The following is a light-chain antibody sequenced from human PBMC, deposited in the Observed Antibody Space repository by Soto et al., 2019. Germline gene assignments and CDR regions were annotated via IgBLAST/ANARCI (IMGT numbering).Light chain of an antibody. CDR3: QVWDALSDHYV. CDR1: NIATKS. J-gene: IGLJ1*01. Sequence: SSELTQPPSVSVAPGQTARITCEGNNIATKSVHWYQQKPGQAPVLVVYDGSDRPSGIPDRFSGSNSGNTATLTISRVEAGDEADYYCQVWDALSDHYVFGTGNKVTVL. V-gene: IGLV3-21*02. CDR2: DGS.